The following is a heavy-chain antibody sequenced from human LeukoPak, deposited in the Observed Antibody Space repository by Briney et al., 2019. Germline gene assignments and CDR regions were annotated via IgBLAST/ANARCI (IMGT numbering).Heavy chain of an antibody. V-gene: IGHV3-21*01. Sequence: GGSLRLSCAVSGFTFSSYEMNWVRQAPGKGLEWVSSISSSSSYIYYADSVKGRFTISRDNAKNSLYLQMNSLRAEDTAVYYCARDPVGATWGAFDIWGQGTMVTVSS. J-gene: IGHJ3*02. CDR3: ARDPVGATWGAFDI. D-gene: IGHD1-26*01. CDR1: GFTFSSYE. CDR2: ISSSSSYI.